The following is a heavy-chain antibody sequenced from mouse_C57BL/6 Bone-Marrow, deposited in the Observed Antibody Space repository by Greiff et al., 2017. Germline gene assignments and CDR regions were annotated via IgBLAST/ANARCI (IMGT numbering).Heavy chain of an antibody. V-gene: IGHV14-4*01. D-gene: IGHD1-1*01. CDR3: TTYYYGSSG. CDR1: GFNIKDDY. Sequence: EVQLQQSGAELVRPGASVKLSCTASGFNIKDDYMHWVKQRPEQGLEWIGWIDPENGDTEYASKFQGKATLTADTSSNTASLQLGSLKTEDTTVYYCTTYYYGSSGWGQGTTLTVSS. J-gene: IGHJ2*01. CDR2: IDPENGDT.